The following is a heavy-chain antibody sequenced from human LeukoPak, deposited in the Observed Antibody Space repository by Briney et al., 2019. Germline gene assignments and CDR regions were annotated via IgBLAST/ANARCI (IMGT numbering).Heavy chain of an antibody. CDR3: ARDDNYYDSSGNNWFDP. CDR2: ISGSGGST. CDR1: GFTFSSYA. J-gene: IGHJ5*02. D-gene: IGHD3-22*01. V-gene: IGHV3-23*01. Sequence: GGSLRLSCAASGFTFSSYAMSWVRQAPGKGLEWVSAISGSGGSTYYADSVKGRFTISRDNAKNSLYLQMNSLRAEDTAVYYCARDDNYYDSSGNNWFDPWGQGTLVTVSS.